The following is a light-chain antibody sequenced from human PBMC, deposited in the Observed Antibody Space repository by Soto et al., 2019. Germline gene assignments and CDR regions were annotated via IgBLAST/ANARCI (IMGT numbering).Light chain of an antibody. CDR1: SSDVGGYKY. V-gene: IGLV2-8*01. CDR3: SSYAGINNLGV. J-gene: IGLJ1*01. Sequence: QSALTKPPSASGSPGQSVTISCTGTSSDVGGYKYVSWYQQHPGKAPKLMIFEVNKRPSGVPDRFSGSKSGNTASLTVSGLQAEDEAAYYCSSYAGINNLGVFGTGTKLTVL. CDR2: EVN.